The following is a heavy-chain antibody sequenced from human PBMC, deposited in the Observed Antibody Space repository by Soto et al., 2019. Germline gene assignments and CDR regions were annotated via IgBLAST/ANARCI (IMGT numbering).Heavy chain of an antibody. CDR1: GFTFSSYG. CDR2: ISYDGSNK. J-gene: IGHJ4*02. Sequence: QVQLVEPGGGVVQPGRSLRLSCAASGFTFSSYGMHWVRQAPGKGLEWVAVISYDGSNKYYADSLKGRFTISRDNSKNTLYLQMNSLRAEDTAVYYCAKEGDGYNYPRESYFDYWGQGTLVTVSS. CDR3: AKEGDGYNYPRESYFDY. D-gene: IGHD5-12*01. V-gene: IGHV3-30*18.